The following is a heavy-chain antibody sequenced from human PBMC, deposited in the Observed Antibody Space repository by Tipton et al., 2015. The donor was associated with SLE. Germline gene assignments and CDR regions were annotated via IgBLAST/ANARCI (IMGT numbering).Heavy chain of an antibody. CDR2: IYSGGST. CDR1: GFTVSSNY. V-gene: IGHV3-66*02. CDR3: ARDSDRWSYFDY. Sequence: SLRLSCAASGFTVSSNYMSWVRQAPGKGLEWVSVIYSGGSTYYADSVKGRFTISRDNSKSTLYLQMNSLRAEDTAVYYCARDSDRWSYFDYWGQGTLVTVSS. J-gene: IGHJ4*02. D-gene: IGHD3-3*01.